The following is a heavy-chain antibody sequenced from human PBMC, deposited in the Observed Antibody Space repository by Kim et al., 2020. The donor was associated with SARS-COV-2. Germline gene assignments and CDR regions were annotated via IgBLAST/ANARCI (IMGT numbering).Heavy chain of an antibody. CDR1: GGTFSNFA. CDR2: IIPALGVG. CDR3: ARGGWADGGGFHPHQYPYG. J-gene: IGHJ6*01. D-gene: IGHD2-21*01. V-gene: IGHV1-69*04. Sequence: SVKVSCKASGGTFSNFAINWVRLAPGQGLEWMGRIIPALGVGNNAQKFQGRVTITADKSTNTAYMELSSLRSEDTALYFCARGGWADGGGFHPHQYPYG.